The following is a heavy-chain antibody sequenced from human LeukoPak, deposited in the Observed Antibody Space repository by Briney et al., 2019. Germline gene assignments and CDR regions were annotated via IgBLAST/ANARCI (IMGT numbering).Heavy chain of an antibody. CDR3: LRDPGGDYFDY. J-gene: IGHJ4*02. Sequence: PGGSLRLSCVASGFTFSNYWMHWVRQAPGKGLVWVSRINSDGSTTNYADSVKGRFTTSRDNARNTLYLQMNSLRAEDTAVYYCLRDPGGDYFDYWGQGTLVTVSS. CDR2: INSDGSTT. CDR1: GFTFSNYW. V-gene: IGHV3-74*01. D-gene: IGHD1-14*01.